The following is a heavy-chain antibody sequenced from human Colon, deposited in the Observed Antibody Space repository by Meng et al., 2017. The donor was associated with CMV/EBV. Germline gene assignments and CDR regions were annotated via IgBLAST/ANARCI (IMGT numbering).Heavy chain of an antibody. CDR3: ARDAHVAAAAAFDY. CDR2: ISYDGSNK. Sequence: LSLTSAASGFTFSSYAMHWVRQAPGKGLEWVAVISYDGSNKYYADSVKGRFTISRDNSKNTLYLQMNSLRAEDTAVYYCARDAHVAAAAAFDYWGQGTLVTVSS. J-gene: IGHJ4*02. D-gene: IGHD6-13*01. V-gene: IGHV3-30-3*01. CDR1: GFTFSSYA.